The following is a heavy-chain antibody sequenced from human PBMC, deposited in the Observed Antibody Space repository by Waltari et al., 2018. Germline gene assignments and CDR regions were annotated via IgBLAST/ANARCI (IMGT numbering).Heavy chain of an antibody. D-gene: IGHD3-16*01. V-gene: IGHV1-2*02. Sequence: QVHLVQSGAEVRKPGASVTVSCKGSGYAFTGYYLTWLRQAPGQGLEWMGWIDPNTGGTKLAQKFQGRVTMTRDTSINTVYMELSSLGSDDTAVYYCARDLYDSRVPGDYFDYWGQGTLVTVSS. CDR2: IDPNTGGT. CDR1: GYAFTGYY. J-gene: IGHJ4*02. CDR3: ARDLYDSRVPGDYFDY.